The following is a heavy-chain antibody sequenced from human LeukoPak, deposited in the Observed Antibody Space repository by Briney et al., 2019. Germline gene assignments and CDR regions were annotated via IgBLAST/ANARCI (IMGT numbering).Heavy chain of an antibody. CDR1: GGSISSSSYY. CDR3: ARTTDYYGSGSYMDY. J-gene: IGHJ4*02. Sequence: SETLSLTCTVSGGSISSSSYYWGWIRQPPGKGLEWIGSIYYSGSTYYNPSLKSRVTISVDTSKNQFSLKLSSVTAADTAVYYCARTTDYYGSGSYMDYWGQGTLVTVSS. V-gene: IGHV4-39*01. D-gene: IGHD3-10*01. CDR2: IYYSGST.